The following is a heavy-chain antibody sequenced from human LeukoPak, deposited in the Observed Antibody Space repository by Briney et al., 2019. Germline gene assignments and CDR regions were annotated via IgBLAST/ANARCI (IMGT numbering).Heavy chain of an antibody. Sequence: SETLSLTCTVSGGSISSSSYYWGWIRQPPGKGLEWIESIYYSGSTYYNPSLKSRVTISVDTSKNQFSLKLSSVTAADTAVYYCARRRDLYSGSYYPFDYWGQGTLVTVSS. V-gene: IGHV4-39*07. CDR2: IYYSGST. J-gene: IGHJ4*02. CDR1: GGSISSSSYY. CDR3: ARRRDLYSGSYYPFDY. D-gene: IGHD1-26*01.